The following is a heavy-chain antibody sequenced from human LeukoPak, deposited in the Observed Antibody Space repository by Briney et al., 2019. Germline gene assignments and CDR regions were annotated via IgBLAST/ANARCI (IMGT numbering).Heavy chain of an antibody. CDR3: ARAGTNLGDYDY. V-gene: IGHV4-38-2*02. Sequence: PSETLSLTCTVSGGSISTYYWAWIRQSPEKGLEWIASMFHSGSTYYNPSLKSRVTTSADTSKNEFSLKLSSVTAADTAVYYCARAGTNLGDYDYWGQGTLVTVSS. J-gene: IGHJ4*02. D-gene: IGHD4-17*01. CDR1: GGSISTYY. CDR2: MFHSGST.